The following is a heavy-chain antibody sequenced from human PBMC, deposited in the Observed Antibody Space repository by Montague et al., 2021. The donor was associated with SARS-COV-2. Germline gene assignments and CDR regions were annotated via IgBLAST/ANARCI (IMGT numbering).Heavy chain of an antibody. CDR3: ARDRTADDYDDYETAGYSYYYGMDV. CDR2: INDSGIT. Sequence: SETLSLTCAVHGDSFIGYYWGWIRQPPGKGLQWIGEINDSGITNRYPSFKSRATISVDSSKKEFSLTLRSVTAADTGAYYCARDRTADDYDDYETAGYSYYYGMDVWGQGTTVTVSS. V-gene: IGHV4-34*04. D-gene: IGHD4-17*01. CDR1: GDSFIGYY. J-gene: IGHJ6*02.